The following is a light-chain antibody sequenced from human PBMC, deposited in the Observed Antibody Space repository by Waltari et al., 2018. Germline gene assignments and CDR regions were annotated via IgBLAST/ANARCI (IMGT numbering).Light chain of an antibody. J-gene: IGLJ3*02. Sequence: QSALTQPRSVSGSPGQSVTISCTGTSSDVGGYNSVSWYQQHPGKAPKLMIYDVSKRPSGVPDRFSGSKSGNTASLTISGLQAEEEADYYCCSYAGSYTLWVFGGGTKLTVL. CDR1: SSDVGGYNS. CDR2: DVS. CDR3: CSYAGSYTLWV. V-gene: IGLV2-11*01.